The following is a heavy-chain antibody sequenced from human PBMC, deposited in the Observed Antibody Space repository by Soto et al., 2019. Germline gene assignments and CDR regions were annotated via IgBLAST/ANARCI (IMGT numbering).Heavy chain of an antibody. Sequence: GGSLRLSCAASGFTFSSYAMSWVRQAPGKGLEWVSAISGSGGSTYYADSVKGRFTISRDNSKNTLYLQMSSLRAEDTAVYYCAKDRHNWNFGNDYWGQGTLVTVSS. CDR3: AKDRHNWNFGNDY. V-gene: IGHV3-23*01. CDR2: ISGSGGST. J-gene: IGHJ4*02. D-gene: IGHD1-7*01. CDR1: GFTFSSYA.